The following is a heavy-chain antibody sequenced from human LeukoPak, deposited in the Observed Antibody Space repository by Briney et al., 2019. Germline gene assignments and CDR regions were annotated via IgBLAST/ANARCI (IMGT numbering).Heavy chain of an antibody. CDR3: AGFTFFRGVITFDY. CDR2: IYHSGRT. V-gene: IGHV4-38-2*02. Sequence: PSETLSLTCTVSGYSISSGDYWGWIRQPPGKGLEWIGSIYHSGRTYYNPSLKSRVTISVDTSKKQVSLILTSVTSADTAVYSCAGFTFFRGVITFDYWGQGTLVTVSS. J-gene: IGHJ4*02. CDR1: GYSISSGDY. D-gene: IGHD3-10*01.